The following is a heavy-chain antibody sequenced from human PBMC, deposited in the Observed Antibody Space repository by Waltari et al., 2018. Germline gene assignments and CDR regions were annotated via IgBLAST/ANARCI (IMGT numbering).Heavy chain of an antibody. CDR3: VKETAYGYYFDN. CDR1: GFTFNNYA. J-gene: IGHJ4*02. D-gene: IGHD3-10*01. Sequence: EVQLLESGGGLIPTGGSLTLSCAASGFTFNNYAMNWIRQDPGQGLEWVSVIYSGGGSYYADSVKGRFTIARDNSKNTLYLQMSSLRLEDTAVYYCVKETAYGYYFDNWGQGTLVSVSS. V-gene: IGHV3-23*03. CDR2: VIYSGGGS.